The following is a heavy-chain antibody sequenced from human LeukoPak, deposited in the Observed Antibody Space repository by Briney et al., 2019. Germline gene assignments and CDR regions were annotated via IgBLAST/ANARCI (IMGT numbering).Heavy chain of an antibody. Sequence: ASVKVSCKASGCTFTSYDINWVRQATGQGLEWVGWMNPNSGNTGYAQKFQGRVTMTRNTSISTAYMELSSLRSDDTAVYYCARVGARVGAAGRAAFDIWGQGTMVTVSS. D-gene: IGHD1-26*01. CDR1: GCTFTSYD. V-gene: IGHV1-8*01. J-gene: IGHJ3*02. CDR2: MNPNSGNT. CDR3: ARVGARVGAAGRAAFDI.